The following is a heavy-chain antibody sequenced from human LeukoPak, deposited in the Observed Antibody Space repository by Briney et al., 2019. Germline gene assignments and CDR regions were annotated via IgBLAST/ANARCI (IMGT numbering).Heavy chain of an antibody. Sequence: PGGSLRLSCAASGFTVSSNHMSWVRQAPGKGLEWVSVIYSGGSTYYADSVKGRFTISRDNSKNTLYLQMNSLRAEDTAVYYCARDLGLYRTFDNWGQGTLVTVSS. V-gene: IGHV3-66*01. CDR1: GFTVSSNH. D-gene: IGHD5/OR15-5a*01. CDR2: IYSGGST. J-gene: IGHJ4*02. CDR3: ARDLGLYRTFDN.